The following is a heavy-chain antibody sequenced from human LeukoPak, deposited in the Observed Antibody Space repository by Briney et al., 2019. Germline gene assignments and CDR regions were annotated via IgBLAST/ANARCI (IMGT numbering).Heavy chain of an antibody. CDR2: IYYSGST. D-gene: IGHD6-25*01. J-gene: IGHJ2*01. Sequence: SETLSLTCTVSGGSISSYYWSGIRKPPGKGLDWIGYIYYSGSTNYNPSLKSRVTISVDTSKNQFSLKLSSVTAADTAVYYCARQGGGFWYFDLWGRGTLVTVSS. CDR1: GGSISSYY. V-gene: IGHV4-59*08. CDR3: ARQGGGFWYFDL.